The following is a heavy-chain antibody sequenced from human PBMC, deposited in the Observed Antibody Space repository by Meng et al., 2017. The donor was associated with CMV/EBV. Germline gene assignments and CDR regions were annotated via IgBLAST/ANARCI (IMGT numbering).Heavy chain of an antibody. V-gene: IGHV4-34*01. CDR1: GGSFSGYY. CDR3: ARESMVRGED. J-gene: IGHJ4*02. D-gene: IGHD3-10*01. Sequence: QAQPQQWGAVLLKASEALSLTCAVYGGSFSGYYWSWIRQPPGKGLEWIGEINHSGSTNYNPSLKSRVTISVDTSKNQFSLKLSSVTAADTAVYYCARESMVRGEDWGQGTLVTVSS. CDR2: INHSGST.